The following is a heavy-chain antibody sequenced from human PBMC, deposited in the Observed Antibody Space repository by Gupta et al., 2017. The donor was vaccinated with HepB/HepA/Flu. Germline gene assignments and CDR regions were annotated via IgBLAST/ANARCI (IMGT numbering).Heavy chain of an antibody. J-gene: IGHJ5*02. Sequence: QVQLVQSGAEVKKPGASVTVSCKASGYTFTSYDINWVRQATGQGLEWMGWMNPNSGNTGYAQKFQGRVTMTRNTSISTAYMELSSLRSEDTAVYYCARGSEVLLWFGESQGWFDPWGQGTLVTVSS. CDR1: GYTFTSYD. CDR2: MNPNSGNT. D-gene: IGHD3-10*01. CDR3: ARGSEVLLWFGESQGWFDP. V-gene: IGHV1-8*01.